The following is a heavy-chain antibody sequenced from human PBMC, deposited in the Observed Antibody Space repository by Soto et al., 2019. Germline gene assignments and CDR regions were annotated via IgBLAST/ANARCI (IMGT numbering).Heavy chain of an antibody. Sequence: SETLSLTCTVSGGSINSNNYYWAWIRQPPGKGLAWIASIYYDGSTYYNPSLESRVTISIDTSKNQFSLRLRSVTAADTAIYYCAKVVVAATRHTDFDSWGQGTLVTVSS. V-gene: IGHV4-39*01. CDR3: AKVVVAATRHTDFDS. D-gene: IGHD2-15*01. CDR2: IYYDGST. CDR1: GGSINSNNYY. J-gene: IGHJ4*02.